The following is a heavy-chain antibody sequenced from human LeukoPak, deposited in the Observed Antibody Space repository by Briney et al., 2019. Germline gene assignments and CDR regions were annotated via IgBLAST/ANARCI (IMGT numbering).Heavy chain of an antibody. D-gene: IGHD5-18*01. J-gene: IGHJ6*03. CDR3: ARDLEGWGYSYGYNGKDYMDV. CDR1: GGSVTDYY. CDR2: IYYTGT. V-gene: IGHV4-59*02. Sequence: SETLSLTCTVSGGSVTDYYWSWIRQSPGKGLEWIGYIYYTGTSYNPSLKSRVTISADTSKNQFSLKLISVTAADTAVYYCARDLEGWGYSYGYNGKDYMDVWGKGTTVTVSS.